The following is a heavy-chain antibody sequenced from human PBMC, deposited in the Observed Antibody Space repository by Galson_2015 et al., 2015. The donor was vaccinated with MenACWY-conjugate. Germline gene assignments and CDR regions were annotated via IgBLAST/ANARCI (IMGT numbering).Heavy chain of an antibody. V-gene: IGHV3-23*01. CDR2: ASGSGGVT. D-gene: IGHD3-22*01. Sequence: SLRLSCAASGFTFSTYAMRWIRQAPGKGLECVSAASGSGGVTYHADSVKGRFTISRDNSKNTLYLQMTSLKAEDTAIYYCAKGPLYDSSGSDSDYFDYWGQGTLVTVSS. J-gene: IGHJ4*02. CDR3: AKGPLYDSSGSDSDYFDY. CDR1: GFTFSTYA.